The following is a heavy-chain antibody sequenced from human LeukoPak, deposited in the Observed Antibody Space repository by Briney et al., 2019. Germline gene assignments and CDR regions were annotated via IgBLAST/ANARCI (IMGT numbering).Heavy chain of an antibody. D-gene: IGHD2-8*02. CDR1: GVTFSTFA. J-gene: IGHJ4*02. Sequence: GGSLRRSCAASGVTFSTFARIWVRQPPGKGLEWVSSIFPSGDEIHYADSVRGRFTISRDNSKSTLSLQMNRLRAEDTAMYYCATYRQVLLPFESWGQGTLVTVSS. CDR3: ATYRQVLLPFES. V-gene: IGHV3-23*01. CDR2: IFPSGDEI.